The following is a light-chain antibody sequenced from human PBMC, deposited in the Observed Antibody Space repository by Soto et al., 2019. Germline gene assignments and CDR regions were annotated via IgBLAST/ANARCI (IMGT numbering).Light chain of an antibody. CDR1: HNISSY. CDR2: DAS. Sequence: EIVLPQSPATLSLSPGERATLSCRASHNISSYLAWYQQKPGQAPRLLIYDASNRATGIPARFSGSGSGTDFTLTISSLEPEDFAVFYCQQRSNWPTFGQGTRLDIK. J-gene: IGKJ5*01. CDR3: QQRSNWPT. V-gene: IGKV3-11*01.